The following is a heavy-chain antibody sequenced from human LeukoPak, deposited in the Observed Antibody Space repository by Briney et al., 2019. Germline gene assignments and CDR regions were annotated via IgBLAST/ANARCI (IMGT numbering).Heavy chain of an antibody. V-gene: IGHV1-8*01. D-gene: IGHD3-3*01. CDR2: TYLDRGNT. CDR3: ARGTYDVCTGYYTSVSMDV. Sequence: ASVKVSCKASVYSFTSYDINWVRQATGGGLEWMGWTYLDRGNTCYAQKLQSRVTMTRNTSISTDYMELSRLRSEDTAVYYCARGTYDVCTGYYTSVSMDVWGKGTTVTVSS. J-gene: IGHJ6*03. CDR1: VYSFTSYD.